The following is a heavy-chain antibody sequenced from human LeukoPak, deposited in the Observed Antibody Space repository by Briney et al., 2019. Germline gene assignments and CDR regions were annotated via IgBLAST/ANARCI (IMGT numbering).Heavy chain of an antibody. V-gene: IGHV3-20*04. CDR1: GFTFDDYG. Sequence: GGSLRLSCAASGFTFDDYGMSWVRQAPGKGLEWVSGINWNGDRTGYADSVRGRFTISRDNAKNSLYPQMNSLRAEDTALYYCARKGYYGSGTYLDYWGQGTLVTVSS. CDR3: ARKGYYGSGTYLDY. CDR2: INWNGDRT. D-gene: IGHD3-10*01. J-gene: IGHJ4*02.